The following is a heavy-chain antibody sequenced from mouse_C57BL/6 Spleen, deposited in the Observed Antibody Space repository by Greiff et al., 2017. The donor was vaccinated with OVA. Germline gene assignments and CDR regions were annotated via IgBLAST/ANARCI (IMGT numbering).Heavy chain of an antibody. D-gene: IGHD1-1*01. CDR3: ARGITTVVAFYWYFDV. Sequence: VMLVESGAELVKPGASVKISCKASGYAFSSYWMNWVKQRPGKGLEWIGQIYPGDGDTNYNGKFKGKATLTADKSSSTAYMQLSSLTSEDSAVYFCARGITTVVAFYWYFDVWGTGTTVTVSS. J-gene: IGHJ1*03. CDR1: GYAFSSYW. CDR2: IYPGDGDT. V-gene: IGHV1-80*01.